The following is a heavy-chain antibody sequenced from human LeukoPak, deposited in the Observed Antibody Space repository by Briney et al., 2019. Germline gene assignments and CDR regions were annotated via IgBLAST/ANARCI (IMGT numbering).Heavy chain of an antibody. CDR1: GFSFSTYA. D-gene: IGHD1-26*01. J-gene: IGHJ4*02. CDR3: ARVVGPNPFDY. V-gene: IGHV3-23*01. CDR2: VNGNGGST. Sequence: HAGGSLRLSCAASGFSFSTYAMSWVRQAPGKGLEWVSGVNGNGGSTSSPASVQCRFTISTDNPKNSLYLQINSLTAEHTAVYYCARVVGPNPFDYWGQGTLVTVSS.